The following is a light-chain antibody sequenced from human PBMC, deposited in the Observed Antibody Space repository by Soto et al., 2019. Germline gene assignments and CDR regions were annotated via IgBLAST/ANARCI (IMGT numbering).Light chain of an antibody. CDR2: EVT. CDR3: TSHAGFNNFYV. J-gene: IGLJ1*01. CDR1: SRDVGGHNL. V-gene: IGLV2-8*01. Sequence: QSVLTQPPSAPGSPGQSVTTSCTGTSRDVGGHNLLSWYQVHPGKAPQLIIYEVTKRPSGVPDRFSGSKSGNTASLSVSGLQLEDEADYYCTSHAGFNNFYVFGTGTKVTVL.